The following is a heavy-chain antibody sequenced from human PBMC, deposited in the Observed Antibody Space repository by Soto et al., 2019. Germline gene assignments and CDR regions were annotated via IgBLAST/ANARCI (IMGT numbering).Heavy chain of an antibody. CDR3: VGDQDVHTPMVHGNY. CDR1: GITFSSYS. Sequence: EVQLVESGGGLVQPGESLRLSCTASGITFSSYSMNWVRQAPGKGLEWLSYISSSKTTYADSVKGRFTLSIDNAKNSVYLQMNSLRDEDTAVYYCVGDQDVHTPMVHGNYWGRGTRVTVSS. V-gene: IGHV3-48*02. CDR2: ISSSKTT. D-gene: IGHD5-18*01. J-gene: IGHJ4*02.